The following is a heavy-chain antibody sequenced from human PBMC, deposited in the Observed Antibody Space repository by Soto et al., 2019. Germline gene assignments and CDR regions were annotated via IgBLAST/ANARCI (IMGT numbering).Heavy chain of an antibody. CDR1: GGSISIGGYY. CDR2: IYYSGST. CDR3: ARFYDSSGYGRRYYFDY. V-gene: IGHV4-31*03. Sequence: SETLSLTCTVSGGSISIGGYYWSCIRQHPGKGLEWIGYIYYSGSTYYNPSLKSRVTISVDTSKNQFSLKLSSVTAADTAVYYCARFYDSSGYGRRYYFDYWGQGTLVTVSS. D-gene: IGHD3-22*01. J-gene: IGHJ4*02.